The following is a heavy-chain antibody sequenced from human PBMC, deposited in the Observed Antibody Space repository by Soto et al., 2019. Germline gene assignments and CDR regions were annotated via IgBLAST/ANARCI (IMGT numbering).Heavy chain of an antibody. CDR3: ARSRDYYGSGTYDYYYYYGMDV. J-gene: IGHJ6*02. V-gene: IGHV4-59*01. CDR2: IYYSGST. Sequence: SETLSLTCTVSGGSISSYDGSWIRQPPGKGLEWIGYIYYSGSTNYNPSLKSRVTISVDTSKNQFSLKLSSVTAADTAVYYCARSRDYYGSGTYDYYYYYGMDVWGQGTTVTVSS. D-gene: IGHD3-10*01. CDR1: GGSISSYD.